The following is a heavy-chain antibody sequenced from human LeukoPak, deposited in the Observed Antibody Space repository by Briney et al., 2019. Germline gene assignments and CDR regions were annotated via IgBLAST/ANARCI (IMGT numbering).Heavy chain of an antibody. CDR3: ARGAMGGANWFDP. CDR2: IHYNGNT. J-gene: IGHJ5*02. Sequence: SETLSLTCTVSGGSISSGGYYWSWIRQHPGKGLEWIGYIHYNGNTYYNPSLKSRVTISVDTSKNQFSLKLSSVTAADTAVFYCARGAMGGANWFDPWGQGTLVTVSS. D-gene: IGHD5-18*01. V-gene: IGHV4-31*03. CDR1: GGSISSGGYY.